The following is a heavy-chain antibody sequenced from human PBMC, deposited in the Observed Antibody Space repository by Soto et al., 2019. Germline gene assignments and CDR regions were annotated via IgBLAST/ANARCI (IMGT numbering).Heavy chain of an antibody. CDR2: VVPKIGSI. Sequence: ASVKVSCKASGYTFTSYYMHWVRQAPGQGLEWMGRVVPKIGSINFIRKFQGRLTLTADKSTRTAFLELSSLRPEDTAVYYCTRGGRESNWSDGNFEYWGQGTQVTVSS. D-gene: IGHD1-20*01. J-gene: IGHJ4*02. CDR3: TRGGRESNWSDGNFEY. V-gene: IGHV1-46*01. CDR1: GYTFTSYY.